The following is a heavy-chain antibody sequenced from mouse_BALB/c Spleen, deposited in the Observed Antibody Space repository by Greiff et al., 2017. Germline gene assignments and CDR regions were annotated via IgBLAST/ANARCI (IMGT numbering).Heavy chain of an antibody. CDR1: GFNIKDTY. Sequence: EVKLMESGAELVKPGASVKLSCTASGFNIKDTYMHWVKQRPEQGLEWIGRIDPANGNTKYDPKFQGKATITADTSSNTAYLQLSSLTSEDTAVYYCALLRRDAMDYWGQGTSVTVSS. J-gene: IGHJ4*01. V-gene: IGHV14-3*02. CDR2: IDPANGNT. D-gene: IGHD2-12*01. CDR3: ALLRRDAMDY.